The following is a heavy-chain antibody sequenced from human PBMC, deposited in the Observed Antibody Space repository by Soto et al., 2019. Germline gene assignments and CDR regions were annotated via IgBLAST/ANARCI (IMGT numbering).Heavy chain of an antibody. CDR1: GHTLTELS. D-gene: IGHD3-22*01. CDR2: INPSGGST. V-gene: IGHV1-46*01. CDR3: ARDRDYYDSSGSPSPYYYYGMDV. J-gene: IGHJ6*02. Sequence: ASVKVSCKISGHTLTELSIHWVRQAPGQGLEWMGIINPSGGSTSYAQKFQGRVTMTRDTSTSTVYMELSSLRSEDTAVYYCARDRDYYDSSGSPSPYYYYGMDVWGQGTTVTVSS.